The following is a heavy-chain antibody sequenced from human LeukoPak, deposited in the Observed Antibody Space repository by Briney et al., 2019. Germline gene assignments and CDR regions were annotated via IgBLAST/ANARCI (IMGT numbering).Heavy chain of an antibody. CDR3: ARHLTQVLFDI. CDR1: GYSISSGYY. Sequence: PSETLSLTCAVSGYSISSGYYWGWIRQPPGKGLEWIGSIYHSGSTYYNPSLKSRVTISVDTSKNQFSLKLSSVTAADTAVYYRARHLTQVLFDIWGQGTMVTVSS. CDR2: IYHSGST. V-gene: IGHV4-38-2*01. D-gene: IGHD4/OR15-4a*01. J-gene: IGHJ3*02.